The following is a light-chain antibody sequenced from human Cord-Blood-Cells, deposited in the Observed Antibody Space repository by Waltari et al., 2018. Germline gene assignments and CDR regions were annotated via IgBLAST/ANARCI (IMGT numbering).Light chain of an antibody. V-gene: IGLV2-23*02. Sequence: QSALTQPASVSGSPGQSITISCTGTSSDVGGYNLFSWYQPHPGKAPKLMIYEVSTRPSGVSTRFSGCKAGDTASLRISGLQAEDEADYDCCAYAGSSTYVFGTGNKVSGL. CDR1: SSDVGGYNL. CDR3: CAYAGSSTYV. J-gene: IGLJ1*01. CDR2: EVS.